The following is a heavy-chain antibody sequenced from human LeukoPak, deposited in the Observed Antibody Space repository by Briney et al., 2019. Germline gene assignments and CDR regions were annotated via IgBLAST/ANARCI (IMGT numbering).Heavy chain of an antibody. CDR2: IYHSGST. V-gene: IGHV4-38-2*01. CDR1: GYSISSGYY. CDR3: ARSHHYYYYMDV. Sequence: PSETLSLTCAVSGYSISSGYYWGWIRQPPGKGLEWIGSIYHSGSTYYNPSLKSRVTISVDTSKNQFSLKPSSVTAADTAVYYCARSHHYYYYMDVWGKGTTVTVSS. J-gene: IGHJ6*03.